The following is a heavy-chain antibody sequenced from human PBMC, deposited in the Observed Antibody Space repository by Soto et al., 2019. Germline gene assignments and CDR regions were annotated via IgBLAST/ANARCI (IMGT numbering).Heavy chain of an antibody. Sequence: QVTLKESGPVLVKPTETLTLRCTVSGLSITDSEMGVSCIRQPPGQPLGWLAHIDSSGEKSYRTFLKSRLATSKDTSKSQIVLTITNMDPADTATYYCARRHLAVAVSPWFNPWGEGIPVTVSS. CDR1: GLSITDSEMG. CDR3: ARRHLAVAVSPWFNP. V-gene: IGHV2-26*01. J-gene: IGHJ5*02. CDR2: IDSSGEK. D-gene: IGHD6-19*01.